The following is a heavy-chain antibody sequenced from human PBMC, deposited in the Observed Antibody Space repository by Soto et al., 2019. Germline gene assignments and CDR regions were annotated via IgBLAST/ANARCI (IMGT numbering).Heavy chain of an antibody. V-gene: IGHV5-51*01. CDR2: IYPGDSDT. D-gene: IGHD6-6*01. CDR1: GYSFTSYW. J-gene: IGHJ5*02. CDR3: ARRGEAARSWFDP. Sequence: GESLKISCQGSGYSFTSYWIGWVRQMPGKGLEWMGIIYPGDSDTRYSPSFQGQVTISADKSISTAYLQWSSLKASDTAMYYCARRGEAARSWFDPWGQGTLVTVSS.